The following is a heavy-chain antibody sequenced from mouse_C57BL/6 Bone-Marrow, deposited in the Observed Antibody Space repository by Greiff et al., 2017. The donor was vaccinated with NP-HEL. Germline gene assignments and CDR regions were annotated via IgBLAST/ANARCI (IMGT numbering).Heavy chain of an antibody. J-gene: IGHJ2*01. Sequence: QVQLQQSGAELARPGASVKLSCKASGYTFTSYGLSWVKQRTGQGLEWIGEIYPRSGNTYYNEKFKGKATLTADKSSSTAYMELRSLTSEDSAVYFCARWDYYGSSRDFDDWGQGTTLTVSS. D-gene: IGHD1-1*01. CDR2: IYPRSGNT. V-gene: IGHV1-81*01. CDR3: ARWDYYGSSRDFDD. CDR1: GYTFTSYG.